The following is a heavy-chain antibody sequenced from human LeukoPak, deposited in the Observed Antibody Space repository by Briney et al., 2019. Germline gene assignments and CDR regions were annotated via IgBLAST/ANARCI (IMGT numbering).Heavy chain of an antibody. V-gene: IGHV3-21*01. CDR1: GFTFSSYA. Sequence: GGSLRLSCAASGFTFSSYAMHWVRQAPGKGLEWVSSISSSSSYIYYADSVKGRFTISRDNAKNSLYLQMNSLRAEDTAVYYCARPDVDTAMVFDYWGQGTLVTVSS. CDR2: ISSSSSYI. CDR3: ARPDVDTAMVFDY. D-gene: IGHD5-18*01. J-gene: IGHJ4*02.